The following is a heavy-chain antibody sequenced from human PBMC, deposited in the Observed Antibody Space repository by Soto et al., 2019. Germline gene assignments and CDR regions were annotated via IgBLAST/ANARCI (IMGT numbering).Heavy chain of an antibody. D-gene: IGHD2-21*02. CDR3: AKDRVTAVFDY. CDR1: GFTFSSYG. V-gene: IGHV3-30*18. CDR2: ISYDGSNK. Sequence: QVQLVESGGGVVQPGRSLRLSCAASGFTFSSYGMHWVRQAPGKGLEWVAVISYDGSNKYYADSVKGRFTISRDNSKNTLYLQMNSLRAEDTAVYYCAKDRVTAVFDYWGQGTLVTVSS. J-gene: IGHJ4*02.